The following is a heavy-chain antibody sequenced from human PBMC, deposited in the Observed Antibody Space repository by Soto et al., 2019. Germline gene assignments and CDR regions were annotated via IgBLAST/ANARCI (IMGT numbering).Heavy chain of an antibody. V-gene: IGHV1-69*01. CDR2: IIPIFGTA. J-gene: IGHJ6*02. CDR1: GGTFSSYA. CDR3: ARGISSWLLGGGDYAYGMDV. Sequence: QVQLVQSGAEVKKPGSSVKVSCKASGGTFSSYAISWVRQAPGQGLEWLGGIIPIFGTANYAQKFQGRVTITADESTSTAYMELFSLRSDDTAVYYCARGISSWLLGGGDYAYGMDVCVQGTTVSVSS. D-gene: IGHD6-13*01.